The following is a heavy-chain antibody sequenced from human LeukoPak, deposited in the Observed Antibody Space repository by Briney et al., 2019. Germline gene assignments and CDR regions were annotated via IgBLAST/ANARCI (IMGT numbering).Heavy chain of an antibody. V-gene: IGHV4-34*01. CDR3: ARGPTSDYYGSGSYSFYYYGMDV. CDR1: GFTFSNYY. Sequence: PGGSLRLSCAASGFTFSNYYVTWVRQAPGKGLEWIGEINHSGSTNYNPSLKSRVTISVDTSKNQFSLKLSSVTAADTAAYYCARGPTSDYYGSGSYSFYYYGMDVWGQGTTVTVSS. J-gene: IGHJ6*02. CDR2: INHSGST. D-gene: IGHD3-10*01.